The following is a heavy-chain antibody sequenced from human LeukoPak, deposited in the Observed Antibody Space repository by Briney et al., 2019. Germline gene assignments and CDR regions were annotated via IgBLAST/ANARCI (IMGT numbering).Heavy chain of an antibody. J-gene: IGHJ4*02. CDR1: GGSISNYY. D-gene: IGHD3-10*01. V-gene: IGHV4-59*01. CDR3: ARDGGYGSGSAL. Sequence: SETLSLTCTVSGGSISNYYWTWIRQPPGKGLEWIGSIYYDRSTNYNPSLKSRVTISLDTPKNQFSLKLSSVTAADTAVYYYARDGGYGSGSALWGQGTLITVSS. CDR2: IYYDRST.